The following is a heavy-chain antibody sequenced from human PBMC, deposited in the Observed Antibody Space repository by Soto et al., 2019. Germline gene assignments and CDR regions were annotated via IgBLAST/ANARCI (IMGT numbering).Heavy chain of an antibody. Sequence: QMQLVQSGPEVKKPGTSVKVSCKASGFTFTSSAVQWVRQARGKRLEWIGWIVVGSGNTNYAQKFQERVTITRDMYTSTAYMELSSLRSEDTAVYYCAAGRIAARPLGSYFDYWGQGTLVTVSS. J-gene: IGHJ4*02. CDR2: IVVGSGNT. V-gene: IGHV1-58*01. CDR1: GFTFTSSA. CDR3: AAGRIAARPLGSYFDY. D-gene: IGHD6-6*01.